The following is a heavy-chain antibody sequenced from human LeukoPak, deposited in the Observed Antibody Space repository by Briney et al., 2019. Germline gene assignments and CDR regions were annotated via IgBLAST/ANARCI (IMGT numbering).Heavy chain of an antibody. CDR3: ARDARYDSSGSDAFDI. J-gene: IGHJ3*02. D-gene: IGHD3-22*01. Sequence: SVKVSCKASGGTFSSYAISWVRQAPGQGLEWMGGIIPIFGTANYAQKFQGRVTMTRDTSASTVYMELSSLRSEDTAMYYCARDARYDSSGSDAFDIWGQGTMVTVSS. V-gene: IGHV1-69*05. CDR2: IIPIFGTA. CDR1: GGTFSSYA.